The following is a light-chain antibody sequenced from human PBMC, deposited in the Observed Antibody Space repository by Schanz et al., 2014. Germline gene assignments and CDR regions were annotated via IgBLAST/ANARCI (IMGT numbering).Light chain of an antibody. CDR1: SSNIENNF. V-gene: IGLV1-51*01. Sequence: QSVLTQPPSVSAAPGQKVTISCSGSSSNIENNFVSWYQQLPGTAPKLVIYDNNKRPSGIPDRFSASKSGTSATLGITGLQTGDEADYYCGAWDSSLSALVFGGGTKLTVL. J-gene: IGLJ3*02. CDR2: DNN. CDR3: GAWDSSLSALV.